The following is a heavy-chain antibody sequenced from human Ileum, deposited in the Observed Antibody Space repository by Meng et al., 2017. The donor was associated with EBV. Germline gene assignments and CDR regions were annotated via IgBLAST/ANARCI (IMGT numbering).Heavy chain of an antibody. D-gene: IGHD5-18*01. V-gene: IGHV1-69*01. CDR2: IIPMFGAP. CDR1: GGPFRTSA. CDR3: ARESGRGYSSDY. Sequence: GQCELLGAEGNRPGSSWKLSCKASGGPFRTSAISWVGQAPGQGLEWMGGIIPMFGAPDYAQRFQDRVTITADESSSTVYMELNSLRSEDTAVYYCARESGRGYSSDYWGQGTLVTVSS. J-gene: IGHJ4*02.